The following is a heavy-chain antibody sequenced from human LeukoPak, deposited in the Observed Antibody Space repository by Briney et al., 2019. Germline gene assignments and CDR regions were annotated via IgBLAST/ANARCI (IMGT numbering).Heavy chain of an antibody. CDR1: GFTFNTCA. Sequence: PGGSLRLSCAASGFTFNTCAMIWVRQAPGQGLEWVSGISASGVSTYYADSVKGRFTISRDNAKNSLYLQMNSLRAEDTAVYYCARDTTLWGYWGQGTLVTVSS. CDR3: ARDTTLWGY. J-gene: IGHJ4*02. D-gene: IGHD3-16*01. V-gene: IGHV3-23*01. CDR2: ISASGVST.